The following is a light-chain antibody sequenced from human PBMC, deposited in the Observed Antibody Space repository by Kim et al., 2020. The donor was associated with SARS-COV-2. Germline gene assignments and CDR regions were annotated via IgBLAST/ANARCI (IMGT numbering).Light chain of an antibody. V-gene: IGLV9-49*01. CDR2: VGTGGIVG. J-gene: IGLJ3*02. CDR1: SGYSNYK. CDR3: GTDHGSGSNFVWE. Sequence: QPVLTQPPSASASLGASVTLTCTPSSGYSNYKVDWYQQRPGKGPRFVMRVGTGGIVGSKGDGIPDRFSVLGSGLNRYLTIKNIQEEDESDYHCGTDHGSGSNFVWEFGGGTQLTVL.